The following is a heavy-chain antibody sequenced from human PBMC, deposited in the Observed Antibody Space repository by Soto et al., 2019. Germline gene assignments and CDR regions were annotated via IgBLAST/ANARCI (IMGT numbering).Heavy chain of an antibody. Sequence: EVQLLESGGGLVQPGGSLRLSCAASGFTFSTYAMSWVRQAPGRGLEWVSTFIGSGDSTYYADSVKGRFTISRDNSKNTLYLQMNSLRAEDTAVYYCAKERSSGWNFDSWGQGTLVTVSS. CDR1: GFTFSTYA. J-gene: IGHJ4*02. V-gene: IGHV3-23*01. CDR3: AKERSSGWNFDS. D-gene: IGHD6-19*01. CDR2: FIGSGDST.